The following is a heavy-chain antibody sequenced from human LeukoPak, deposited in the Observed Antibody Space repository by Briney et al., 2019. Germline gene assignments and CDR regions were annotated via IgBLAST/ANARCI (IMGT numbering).Heavy chain of an antibody. CDR1: GGSITSYY. CDR2: IFYRGST. J-gene: IGHJ4*02. V-gene: IGHV4-59*08. Sequence: WETLPLTCTVSGGSITSYYWSWIRQPPGKGLEWIGYIFYRGSTNYNPSLKSRVTISVDTSKNQFSLKRSSVTAADTALYYCAKHQALYYFDYWGQGSLVTVSS. CDR3: AKHQALYYFDY.